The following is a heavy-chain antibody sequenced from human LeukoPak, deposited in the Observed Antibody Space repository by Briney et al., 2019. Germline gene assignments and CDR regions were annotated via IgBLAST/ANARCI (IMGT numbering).Heavy chain of an antibody. CDR2: IRYDGSNK. CDR1: GFTFSSYG. CDR3: AKDLRHYGSGSYYNAPGY. D-gene: IGHD3-10*01. V-gene: IGHV3-30*02. Sequence: GGSLRLSCAASGFTFSSYGMHWVRQAPGKGLEWVAFIRYDGSNKYYADSVKGRFTISRDNSKNTLYLQMNSLRAEDTAVYYCAKDLRHYGSGSYYNAPGYWGQGTLVTVSS. J-gene: IGHJ4*02.